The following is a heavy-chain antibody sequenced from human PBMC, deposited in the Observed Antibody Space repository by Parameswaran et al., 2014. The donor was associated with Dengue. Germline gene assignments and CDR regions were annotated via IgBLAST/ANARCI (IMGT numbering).Heavy chain of an antibody. V-gene: IGHV3-74*01. J-gene: IGHJ4*02. CDR3: ARDREEWELPMDY. D-gene: IGHD1-26*01. Sequence: WVRQAPGKGLAWVSRINSDGSSTSYADSVKGRFTISRDNAKNTLYLQMNSLRAEDTAVYYCARDREEWELPMDYWGQGTLVTVSS. CDR2: INSDGSST.